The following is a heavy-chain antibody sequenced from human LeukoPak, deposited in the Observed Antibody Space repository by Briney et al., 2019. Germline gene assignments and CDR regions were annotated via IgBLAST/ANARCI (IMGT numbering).Heavy chain of an antibody. CDR2: ISNDGSRK. J-gene: IGHJ4*02. D-gene: IGHD3-22*01. V-gene: IGHV3-30*18. CDR3: AKTYYYDSSGYSHYLAYDY. Sequence: PGRSLRLSCAPSGFTFSRHAMHWVRQAPGKGLEWVAIISNDGSRKYYAHSVEGRFTISRDNSKNTLYLQMDSLRAEDTAIYYCAKTYYYDSSGYSHYLAYDYWGQGTLVTVSS. CDR1: GFTFSRHA.